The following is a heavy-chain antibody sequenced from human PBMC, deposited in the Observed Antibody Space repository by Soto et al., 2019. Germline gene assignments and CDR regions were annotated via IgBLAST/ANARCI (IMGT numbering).Heavy chain of an antibody. Sequence: GGSLRLSCAASGFPFTTYSMNWVRQAPGKGLEWVSSISTRSDTYYADSVKGRFTISRDNANNSVSLQMNSLRAEDTAVYYCARDQIAGLGYYDSSGYYDYWGQGTLVTVSS. CDR3: ARDQIAGLGYYDSSGYYDY. CDR1: GFPFTTYS. V-gene: IGHV3-21*01. D-gene: IGHD3-22*01. CDR2: ISTRSDT. J-gene: IGHJ4*02.